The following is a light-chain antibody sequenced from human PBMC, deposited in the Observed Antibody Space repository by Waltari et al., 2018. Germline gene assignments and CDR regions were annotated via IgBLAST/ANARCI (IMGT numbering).Light chain of an antibody. J-gene: IGKJ1*01. CDR3: QHYLRVPVT. CDR1: QRVSRA. V-gene: IGKV3-20*01. Sequence: EIVFTQSPGTLSLSLGERATVSCRASQRVSRALAWYQQKPGQAPRLLLYGASTRATGIPDRFSGRGYGTDFSLTSSRLEPYDFAVYYCQHYLRVPVTFGQGTTVEI. CDR2: GAS.